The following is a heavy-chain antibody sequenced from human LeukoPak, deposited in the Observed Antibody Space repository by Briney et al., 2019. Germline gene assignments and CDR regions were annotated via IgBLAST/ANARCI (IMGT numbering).Heavy chain of an antibody. CDR3: ARVIADFWSGYPTTNWFDP. Sequence: PSETLSLTCTVSGGSISSGGYYWSWLRQHPGKGLEWIGYIYYSGSTYYNPSLKSRVTISVDTSKNQFSLKLSSVTAADTAVYYCARVIADFWSGYPTTNWFDPWGQGTLVTVSS. V-gene: IGHV4-31*03. J-gene: IGHJ5*02. D-gene: IGHD3-3*01. CDR2: IYYSGST. CDR1: GGSISSGGYY.